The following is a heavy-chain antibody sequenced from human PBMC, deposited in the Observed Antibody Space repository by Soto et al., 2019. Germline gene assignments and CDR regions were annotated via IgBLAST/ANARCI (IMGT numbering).Heavy chain of an antibody. D-gene: IGHD1-1*01. J-gene: IGHJ4*02. CDR1: GFKISSSS. CDR3: AKYSRGELEPKFDY. Sequence: PGGSLRLSCAAFGFKISSSSMNWVRQAPGRGLEWVAYISDSGSNTLYAASVKGRFTVSRDTAKNSLYLQMSGLRDEDTAVYYCAKYSRGELEPKFDYWGQGTLVTVSS. V-gene: IGHV3-48*02. CDR2: ISDSGSNT.